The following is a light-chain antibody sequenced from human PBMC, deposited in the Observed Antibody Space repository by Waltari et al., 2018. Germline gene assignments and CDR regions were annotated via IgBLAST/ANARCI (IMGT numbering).Light chain of an antibody. CDR2: LGS. J-gene: IGKJ1*01. CDR1: QSLLHSNGYNY. CDR3: MHSLQTPWT. V-gene: IGKV2-28*01. Sequence: DIVMTQSTLSLPVTTGEPDCISCKSSQSLLHSNGYNYLGWYLQKPGQSPQLLIYLGSNRASGVPDRFSGSGSGTDFTLKISRLEAEDVGVYFCMHSLQTPWTFGQGTRVEIK.